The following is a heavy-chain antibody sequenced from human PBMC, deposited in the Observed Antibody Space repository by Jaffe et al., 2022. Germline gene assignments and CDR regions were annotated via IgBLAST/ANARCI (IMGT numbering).Heavy chain of an antibody. CDR2: IRYDGSNK. J-gene: IGHJ4*02. Sequence: QVQLVESGGGVVQPGGSLRLSCAASGFTFSSYGMHWVRQAPGKGLEWVAFIRYDGSNKFYTDSVKGRFTISRDSSKNTLYLQMNSLRAEDTAVYYCAKDHGLEFSDYYLFRSFDYWGQGTLVTVSS. D-gene: IGHD3-3*02. CDR1: GFTFSSYG. V-gene: IGHV3-30*02. CDR3: AKDHGLEFSDYYLFRSFDY.